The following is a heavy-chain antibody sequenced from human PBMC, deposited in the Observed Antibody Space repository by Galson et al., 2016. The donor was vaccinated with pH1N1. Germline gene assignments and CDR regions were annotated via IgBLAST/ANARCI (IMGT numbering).Heavy chain of an antibody. CDR3: ARDVGRSYWYGGWFEP. CDR1: GFTFSTFG. CDR2: IKQDGSEK. V-gene: IGHV3-7*01. Sequence: SLRLSCAASGFTFSTFGMTWVRQAPGKGLEWVANIKQDGSEKYYVDSVKGRFAISRDNAKNLLYLQMNSLRAEDTAVYYCARDVGRSYWYGGWFEPWGQGTLVTVSS. J-gene: IGHJ5*02. D-gene: IGHD3-10*01.